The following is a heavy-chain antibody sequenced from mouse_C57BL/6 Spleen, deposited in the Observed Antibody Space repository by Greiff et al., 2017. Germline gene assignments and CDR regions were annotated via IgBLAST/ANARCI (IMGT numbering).Heavy chain of an antibody. CDR1: GFTFSDYG. J-gene: IGHJ1*03. D-gene: IGHD2-5*01. CDR3: ASPLYYSSDWYFDV. V-gene: IGHV5-17*01. CDR2: ISSGSSTI. Sequence: EVQVVESGGGLVKPGGSLKLSCAASGFTFSDYGMHWVRQAPEKGLEWVAYISSGSSTIYYADTVKGRYTISRDNAKNTLFLQMTSLRSEDAAMYYCASPLYYSSDWYFDVWGTGTTVTVSS.